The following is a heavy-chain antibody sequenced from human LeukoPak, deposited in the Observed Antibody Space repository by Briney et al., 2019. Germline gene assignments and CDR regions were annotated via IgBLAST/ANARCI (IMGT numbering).Heavy chain of an antibody. Sequence: GGSLRLSCAASGFTFSDHYMDWVRQAPGKGLEWVGRTRNKANSYTTEYAASVKGRFTISRDDSKNSLYLQMNSLKTEDTAVYYCARELIAAANAFDIWGQGTMVTVSS. D-gene: IGHD6-13*01. J-gene: IGHJ3*02. V-gene: IGHV3-72*01. CDR2: TRNKANSYTT. CDR1: GFTFSDHY. CDR3: ARELIAAANAFDI.